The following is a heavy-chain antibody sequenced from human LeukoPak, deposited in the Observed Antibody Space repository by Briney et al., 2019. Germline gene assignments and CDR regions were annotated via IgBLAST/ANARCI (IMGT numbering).Heavy chain of an antibody. CDR2: ISDSGGST. D-gene: IGHD4-11*01. CDR1: GFTFSSYA. J-gene: IGHJ4*02. Sequence: GGSLRLSCAASGFTFSSYALTWVRQAPGKGLEWVSAISDSGGSTYYADSVKGRFTISRDNSKNTLYLQMNSLRAEDTAVYYCAKDLVLAVTTFDYWGQGTLVTVSS. CDR3: AKDLVLAVTTFDY. V-gene: IGHV3-23*01.